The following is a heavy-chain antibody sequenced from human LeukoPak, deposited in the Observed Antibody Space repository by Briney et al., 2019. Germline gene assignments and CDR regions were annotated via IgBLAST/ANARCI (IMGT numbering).Heavy chain of an antibody. CDR1: GYTFTDYF. CDR3: AKVRDRLSSFYPAA. CDR2: VNPHSGGR. V-gene: IGHV1-2*02. J-gene: IGHJ4*02. D-gene: IGHD6-13*01. Sequence: ASVKVSCKASGYTFTDYFIHWVRQAPGQGLEWMGWVNPHSGGRNLAQKFQGRVTMTRDTSITTAYLELSGLTSDDTAMYYCAKVRDRLSSFYPAAWGQGTLVTVSS.